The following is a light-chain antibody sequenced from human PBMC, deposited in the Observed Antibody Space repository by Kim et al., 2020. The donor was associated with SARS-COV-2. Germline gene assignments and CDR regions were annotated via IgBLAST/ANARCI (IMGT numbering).Light chain of an antibody. CDR3: QQYYSYVT. J-gene: IGKJ2*01. Sequence: LSASVGARVTITCRASQSVTSWLAWYQQKPGTAPTLLIYKTSTLESGVPSRFSGSGYGTEFTLTISSLQPDDFATYYCQQYYSYVTFGQGTKLEIK. V-gene: IGKV1-5*03. CDR2: KTS. CDR1: QSVTSW.